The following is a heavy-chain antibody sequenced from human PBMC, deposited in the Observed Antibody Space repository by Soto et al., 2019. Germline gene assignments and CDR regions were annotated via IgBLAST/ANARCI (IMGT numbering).Heavy chain of an antibody. Sequence: APVKVSCKASRYTFTGYYINWVRQATGQRLEWMGWMNPNSGNTGYAQKFQGRVTMTRNTSISTAYMELSSLRSEDTAVYYCARGLHYGDYVWYYYYYMDVWGKGTTVTVSS. D-gene: IGHD4-17*01. CDR3: ARGLHYGDYVWYYYYYMDV. CDR2: MNPNSGNT. CDR1: RYTFTGYY. J-gene: IGHJ6*03. V-gene: IGHV1-8*01.